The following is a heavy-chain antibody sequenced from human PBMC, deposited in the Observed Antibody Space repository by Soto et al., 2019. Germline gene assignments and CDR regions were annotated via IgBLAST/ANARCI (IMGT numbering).Heavy chain of an antibody. CDR3: ARVVVVIPPGYYYAMDV. Sequence: GGSLRLSCAASGFTFSSYAMSWVRQAPGRGLEWVAYITSSSDTIYYSDSVKGRFTISRDNGKNSLFLQMNSLRDEDTAVYYCARVVVVIPPGYYYAMDVWDQGTTVTVSS. V-gene: IGHV3-48*02. D-gene: IGHD3-22*01. CDR2: ITSSSDTI. CDR1: GFTFSSYA. J-gene: IGHJ6*02.